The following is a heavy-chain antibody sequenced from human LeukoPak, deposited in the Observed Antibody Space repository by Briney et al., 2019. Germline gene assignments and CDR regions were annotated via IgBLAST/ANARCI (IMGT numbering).Heavy chain of an antibody. D-gene: IGHD6-6*01. CDR2: ISYDGSNK. CDR3: ARDLSSSPRGYYYYYYMDV. J-gene: IGHJ6*03. CDR1: GFTFSSYG. Sequence: GGSLRLSCAASGFTFSSYGMHWVRQAPGKGLEWVAVISYDGSNKYYADSVKGRFTISRDNSKNTLYLQMNSLRAEDTAVYYCARDLSSSPRGYYYYYYMDVWGKGTTVTVSS. V-gene: IGHV3-30*03.